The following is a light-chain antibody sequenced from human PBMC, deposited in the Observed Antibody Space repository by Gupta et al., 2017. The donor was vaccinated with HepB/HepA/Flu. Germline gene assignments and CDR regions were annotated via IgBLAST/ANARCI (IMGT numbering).Light chain of an antibody. Sequence: QPVLTPPPSASGTPGQRVTITCSGSSSNIGSNYVYWYQPLPGTAPKLLIYRNTQRPSGVPDRFSGSKSGTSASLAISGLRSEDEADYYCAAWDDSLSGGVFGGGTKLTVL. J-gene: IGLJ3*02. CDR2: RNT. CDR1: SSNIGSNY. CDR3: AAWDDSLSGGV. V-gene: IGLV1-47*01.